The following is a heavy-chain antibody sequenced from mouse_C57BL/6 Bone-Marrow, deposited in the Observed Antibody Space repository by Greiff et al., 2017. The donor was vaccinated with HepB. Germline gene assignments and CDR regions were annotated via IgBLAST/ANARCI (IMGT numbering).Heavy chain of an antibody. CDR2: IYPGSGST. V-gene: IGHV1-55*01. CDR3: AVNSFAY. D-gene: IGHD1-3*01. J-gene: IGHJ3*01. Sequence: QVQLKESGAELVKPGASVKMSCKASGYTFTSYWITWVKQRPGQGLEWIGDIYPGSGSTNYNEKFKSKATLTVDTSSSTAYMQLSSLTSEDSAVYYCAVNSFAYWGQGTLVTVSA. CDR1: GYTFTSYW.